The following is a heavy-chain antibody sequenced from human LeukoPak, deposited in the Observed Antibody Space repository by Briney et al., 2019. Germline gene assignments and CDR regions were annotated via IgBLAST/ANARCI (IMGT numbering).Heavy chain of an antibody. V-gene: IGHV3-30*18. Sequence: GGSLRLSCAASGFTFSSYGMHWVRQAPGKGLEWVAVISYDGRNKYYADSVKGRFTISRDNSKNTLYLQMNSLRVEDTAVYYCAKVSAGMGDVDYWGQGTLVTVSS. CDR1: GFTFSSYG. D-gene: IGHD1-26*01. CDR3: AKVSAGMGDVDY. J-gene: IGHJ4*02. CDR2: ISYDGRNK.